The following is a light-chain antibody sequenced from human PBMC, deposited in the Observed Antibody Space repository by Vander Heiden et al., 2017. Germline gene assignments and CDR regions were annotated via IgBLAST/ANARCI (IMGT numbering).Light chain of an antibody. J-gene: IGLJ2*01. CDR3: SSYTTRGILI. Sequence: QSALTQPASVSGSPGQSITISCSGTSNDVGGYNYVSWYQQHPDKVPRLMMYDVTTRPSGVSNRFPGSKSGNTASLTISGLQAEDEADYYCSSYTTRGILIFGGGTKLTVL. V-gene: IGLV2-14*03. CDR1: SNDVGGYNY. CDR2: DVT.